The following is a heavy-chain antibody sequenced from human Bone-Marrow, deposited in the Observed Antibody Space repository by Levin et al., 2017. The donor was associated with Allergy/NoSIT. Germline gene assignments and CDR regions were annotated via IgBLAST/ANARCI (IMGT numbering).Heavy chain of an antibody. Sequence: GESLKISCAVFGFTFDNYWMRWVRQTPGKGLESVANIMNDGSETYYVDSVKGRFTISRDNAKNSLHLQMNSLRAEDTAVYYCATAVRRIPFDYWGQGTLVTVSS. CDR1: GFTFDNYW. V-gene: IGHV3-7*01. D-gene: IGHD2-21*01. CDR3: ATAVRRIPFDY. J-gene: IGHJ4*02. CDR2: IMNDGSET.